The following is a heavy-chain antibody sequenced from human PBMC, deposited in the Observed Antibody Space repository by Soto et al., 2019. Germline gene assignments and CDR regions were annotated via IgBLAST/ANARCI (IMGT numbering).Heavy chain of an antibody. D-gene: IGHD6-19*01. CDR2: IYSKTDGGTT. CDR1: GFTVSSNY. J-gene: IGHJ6*02. V-gene: IGHV3-15*01. CDR3: ATESGHSSGWYVPDYYGMDV. Sequence: GGSLRLSCAASGFTVSSNYMSWVRQAPGKGLEWVSVIYSKTDGGTTDYAAPVKGRFTIPRDDSKNTLYLQMNSPKTEDTAVYYCATESGHSSGWYVPDYYGMDVWGQGTTVTV.